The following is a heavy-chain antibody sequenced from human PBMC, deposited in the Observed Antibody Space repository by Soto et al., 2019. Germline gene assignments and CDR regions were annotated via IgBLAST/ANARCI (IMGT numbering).Heavy chain of an antibody. CDR1: GYTFTSYH. Sequence: QVQLVQSGAEVKKPGASVKVSCKASGYTFTSYHMHWVRQAPGQGLEWMGIISPSGSTTRYAQKFQGRVTITRDTSTSTVYMELGSLRSEDTAVYYCARVGTALERACDYWGQGALVTVSS. D-gene: IGHD5-18*01. V-gene: IGHV1-46*03. CDR3: ARVGTALERACDY. CDR2: ISPSGSTT. J-gene: IGHJ4*02.